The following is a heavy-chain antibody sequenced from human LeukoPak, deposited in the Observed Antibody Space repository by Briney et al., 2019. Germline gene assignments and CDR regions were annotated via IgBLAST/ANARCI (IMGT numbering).Heavy chain of an antibody. CDR3: ARDGAPEGLLWFGDHNWFDP. CDR1: GGSISSSSYY. CDR2: IYYSGST. J-gene: IGHJ5*02. Sequence: SETLSLTCTVSGGSISSSSYYWGWIRQPPGKGLEWIGSIYYSGSTYYNPSLKSRVTISVDTSKNQFSLKLSSVTAADTAVYYCARDGAPEGLLWFGDHNWFDPWGQGTLVTVSS. D-gene: IGHD3-10*01. V-gene: IGHV4-39*07.